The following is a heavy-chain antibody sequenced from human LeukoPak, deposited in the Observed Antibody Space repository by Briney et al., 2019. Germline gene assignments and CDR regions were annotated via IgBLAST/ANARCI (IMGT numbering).Heavy chain of an antibody. CDR1: GFTFDDYG. CDR2: INWNGGNT. D-gene: IGHD2-2*01. Sequence: GSLRLSCAASGFTFDDYGMTWVRQAPGKGLEWVSGINWNGGNTGYADSVWGRFTISRDNAKNSLYLQMNSLRAEDTALYYCARGQDIAVVPAAFDFWGQGTLVTVSS. J-gene: IGHJ4*02. V-gene: IGHV3-20*04. CDR3: ARGQDIAVVPAAFDF.